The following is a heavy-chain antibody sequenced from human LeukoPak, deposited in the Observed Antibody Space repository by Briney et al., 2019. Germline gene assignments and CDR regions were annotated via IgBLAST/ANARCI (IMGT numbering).Heavy chain of an antibody. CDR1: GGSISSYY. V-gene: IGHV4-4*09. CDR2: IYTSGST. J-gene: IGHJ5*02. D-gene: IGHD3-22*01. Sequence: SETLSLTCTVSGGSISSYYWSWIRQPPGKGLEWIGYIYTSGSTNYNPSLKSRVTMSVDTSKNQFSLKLRSVTAADTAVYYCARDINGYYYDSHGYYPTDLWGQGTLVTVSS. CDR3: ARDINGYYYDSHGYYPTDL.